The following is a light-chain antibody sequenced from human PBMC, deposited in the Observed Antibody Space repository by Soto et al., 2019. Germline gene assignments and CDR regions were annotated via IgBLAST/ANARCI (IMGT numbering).Light chain of an antibody. J-gene: IGKJ4*01. CDR1: QSVSSY. CDR2: DAS. CDR3: QQRSNWPLT. V-gene: IGKV3-11*01. Sequence: EIVLTQSPATLSLSPGERATLSCRASQSVSSYLAWYQQKPGQAPRLLIHDASNRATGIPARFSGSGSGTDFTLTISSLEPEDFAVYYCQQRSNWPLTFSGETKVEIK.